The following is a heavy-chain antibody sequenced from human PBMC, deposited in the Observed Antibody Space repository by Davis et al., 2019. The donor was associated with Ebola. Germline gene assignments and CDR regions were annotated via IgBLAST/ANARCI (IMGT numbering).Heavy chain of an antibody. J-gene: IGHJ4*02. V-gene: IGHV3-48*03. D-gene: IGHD3-10*01. CDR1: GFTFSSYE. CDR3: ASRRITMVRGVIGDY. CDR2: ISISGSTI. Sequence: GESLKISCAASGFTFSSYEMNWVRQAPGKGLEWVSYISISGSTIYYADSVKGRFTISRDNAKNSLYLQMNSLRAEDTAVYYCASRRITMVRGVIGDYWGQGTLVTVSS.